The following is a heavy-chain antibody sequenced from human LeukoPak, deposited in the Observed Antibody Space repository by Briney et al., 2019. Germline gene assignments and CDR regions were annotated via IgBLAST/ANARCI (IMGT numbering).Heavy chain of an antibody. D-gene: IGHD5-24*01. V-gene: IGHV4-59*01. Sequence: SETLSLTCTVSGGSISSYYWSWIRQPPGKGLEWIGYIYYSGSTNYNPSLKSRVTISVDTSKNQLSLKPSSVAAADTAVYYCARDCQDGCRHWGQGTLVTVSS. J-gene: IGHJ4*02. CDR3: ARDCQDGCRH. CDR2: IYYSGST. CDR1: GGSISSYY.